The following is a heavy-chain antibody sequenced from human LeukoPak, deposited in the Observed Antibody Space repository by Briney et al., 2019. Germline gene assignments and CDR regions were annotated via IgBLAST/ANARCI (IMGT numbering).Heavy chain of an antibody. Sequence: GGSLTLSCTASGFPFSSYAMSWLRQAPGKGLEWLSAISGSGCRTYYADSVKGRFTISRENSKNTVSLQINPLSPGDAPLYHFAKDVGVSFAPNDYWGQGTPVTVSS. V-gene: IGHV3-23*01. D-gene: IGHD3-3*01. CDR3: AKDVGVSFAPNDY. CDR2: ISGSGCRT. CDR1: GFPFSSYA. J-gene: IGHJ4*02.